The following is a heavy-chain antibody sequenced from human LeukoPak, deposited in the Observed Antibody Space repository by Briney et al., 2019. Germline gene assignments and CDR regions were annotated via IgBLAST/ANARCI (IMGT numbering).Heavy chain of an antibody. CDR1: GFTFSSYW. D-gene: IGHD6-13*01. CDR2: IKQDGSEK. CDR3: ARATSYSSSWYDEGYYFDY. Sequence: PGGSLRLSCVASGFTFSSYWMSWVRQAPGKGLEWVANIKQDGSEKYYVDSVKGRFTISRDNAKNSLYLQMNSLRAEDTAVYYCARATSYSSSWYDEGYYFDYWGQGTLVTVSS. V-gene: IGHV3-7*01. J-gene: IGHJ4*02.